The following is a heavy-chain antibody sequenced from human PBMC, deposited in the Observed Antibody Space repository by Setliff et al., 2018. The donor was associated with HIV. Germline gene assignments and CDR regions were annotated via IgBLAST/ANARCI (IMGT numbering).Heavy chain of an antibody. CDR3: AREIRAATIYYYYYMDV. CDR2: IYYNGST. D-gene: IGHD2-15*01. J-gene: IGHJ6*03. Sequence: ASETLSLTCTVSGGSISSGGYYWSWIRQHPGKGLEWIGYIYYNGSTYYNPSLKSRVTISVDTSKNQFSLKLSSVTAADTAVYYCAREIRAATIYYYYYMDVWGKGTTVTVSS. CDR1: GGSISSGGYY. V-gene: IGHV4-31*03.